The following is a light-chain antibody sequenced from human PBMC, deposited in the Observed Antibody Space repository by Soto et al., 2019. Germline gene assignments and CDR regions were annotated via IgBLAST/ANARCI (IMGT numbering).Light chain of an antibody. CDR1: SSNMRIPF. Sequence: QSVLTQPPSVSAAPGQRVTISCSGSSSNMRIPFVSWYQHLPGTAPKLLIFENSVRPSGIPDRFSASKSGTSATLDISGLETGDEAEYYCGAWDSLRGLFVFGSGTKVTVL. CDR3: GAWDSLRGLFV. CDR2: ENS. J-gene: IGLJ1*01. V-gene: IGLV1-51*02.